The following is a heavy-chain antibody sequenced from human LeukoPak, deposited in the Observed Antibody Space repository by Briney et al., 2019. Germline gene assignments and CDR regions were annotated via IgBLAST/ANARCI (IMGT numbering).Heavy chain of an antibody. D-gene: IGHD5-18*01. CDR2: ISSSGSTI. Sequence: PGGSLRLSCAASGFTFSDYYMSWIRQAPGKGLEWVSYISSSGSTIYYADSVKGRFTISRDNAKNSLYLQMNSLRAEDTAVYYCARDLAYGYEEFDYWGQGTLVTVSS. CDR1: GFTFSDYY. CDR3: ARDLAYGYEEFDY. V-gene: IGHV3-11*01. J-gene: IGHJ4*02.